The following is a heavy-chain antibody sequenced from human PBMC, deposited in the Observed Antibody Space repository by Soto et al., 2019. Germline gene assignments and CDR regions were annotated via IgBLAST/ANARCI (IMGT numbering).Heavy chain of an antibody. CDR2: INHSGFT. CDR1: GGSFTGYY. J-gene: IGHJ4*02. CDR3: ARGHGRFAH. Sequence: SETLSLTCDVSGGSFTGYYWSWIRQPPGKGLEWIGEINHSGFTNYNPSLTGRVTTSLDTSKSQFSLKLSSLTAADTAFYFCARGHGRFAHWGQGTLVTVSS. V-gene: IGHV4-34*01.